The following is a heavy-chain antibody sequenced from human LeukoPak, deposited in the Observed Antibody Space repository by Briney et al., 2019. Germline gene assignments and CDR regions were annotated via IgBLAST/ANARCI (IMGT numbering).Heavy chain of an antibody. V-gene: IGHV5-51*01. J-gene: IGHJ4*02. D-gene: IGHD3-22*01. Sequence: GESLKISCKGSGYSLTSYWIGWVRQMPGKGLEWMGIIYPADSGTRYSPSFQGQVTISADKSISTAYLQWSSLKASDTAMYYCASSNSGYYPGDYWGQGTLVTASS. CDR3: ASSNSGYYPGDY. CDR2: IYPADSGT. CDR1: GYSLTSYW.